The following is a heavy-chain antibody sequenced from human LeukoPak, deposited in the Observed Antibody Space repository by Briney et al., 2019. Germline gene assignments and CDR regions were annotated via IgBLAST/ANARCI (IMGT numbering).Heavy chain of an antibody. V-gene: IGHV3-15*01. CDR2: IKSQIGGGTR. D-gene: IGHD6-13*01. Sequence: GGSLRLSCAASGFTVTNAWMSWVRQAPGKELEWVGRIKSQIGGGTRDYAAPVKGRLTISKDDSKNTLYLQMNGLKTDDTAVYYCTTGDLTAGNWGQGTLVTVSS. CDR3: TTGDLTAGN. CDR1: GFTVTNAW. J-gene: IGHJ4*02.